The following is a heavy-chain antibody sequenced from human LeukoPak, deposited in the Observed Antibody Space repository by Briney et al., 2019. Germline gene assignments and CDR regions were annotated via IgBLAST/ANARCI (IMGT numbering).Heavy chain of an antibody. CDR2: IYHSGST. CDR3: ARGEYCYDSSDYYYNGAFDI. CDR1: GGSISSGGYS. V-gene: IGHV4-30-2*01. Sequence: SETLSLTCAVSGGSISSGGYSWSWIRQPPGKGLEWIGYIYHSGSTYYNPSLKSRVTISVDRSKNQFSLKLSSVTAADTAVYYCARGEYCYDSSDYYYNGAFDIWGQGTMVTVSS. J-gene: IGHJ3*02. D-gene: IGHD3-22*01.